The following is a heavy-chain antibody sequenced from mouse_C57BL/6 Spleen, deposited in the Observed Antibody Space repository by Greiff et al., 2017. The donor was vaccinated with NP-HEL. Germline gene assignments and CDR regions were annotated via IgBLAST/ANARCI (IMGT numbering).Heavy chain of an antibody. J-gene: IGHJ4*01. V-gene: IGHV2-9-1*01. CDR1: GFSLTSYA. CDR2: IWTGGGT. CDR3: ARDSSGYVGAMDY. D-gene: IGHD3-2*02. Sequence: QVQLKESGPGLVAPSQSLSITCTVSGFSLTSYAISWVRQPPGKGLEWLGVIWTGGGTNYNSALKSRLSISKDNSKSQVFLKMNRQQTDDTDRYYYARDSSGYVGAMDYWGQGTSVTVSS.